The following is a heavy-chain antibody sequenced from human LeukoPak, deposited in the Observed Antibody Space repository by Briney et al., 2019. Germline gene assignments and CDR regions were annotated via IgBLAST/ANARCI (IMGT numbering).Heavy chain of an antibody. CDR2: LNPNTGGT. D-gene: IGHD5-18*01. CDR1: KYTFTGYY. Sequence: ASVKVSCKASKYTFTGYYIHWVRQAPGQGLEWMGRLNPNTGGTTYAQKFQGRVIMTRDTSISTAFMELRRLTSDDTAVYYCAREQKGGLMIQLFRHDAFEIWGQGAFVTVSS. J-gene: IGHJ3*02. CDR3: AREQKGGLMIQLFRHDAFEI. V-gene: IGHV1-2*06.